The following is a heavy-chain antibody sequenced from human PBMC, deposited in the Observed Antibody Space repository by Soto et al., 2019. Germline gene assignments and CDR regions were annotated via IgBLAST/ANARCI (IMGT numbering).Heavy chain of an antibody. J-gene: IGHJ4*02. V-gene: IGHV3-7*01. CDR2: IKQDGTEK. D-gene: IGHD2-2*01. Sequence: EVQLVESGGGLVQPGGSLRLSCAASGFTFTSYGMSWVCQAPGKGLEWVANIKQDGTEKNYVDSVKGRFTISRDNAKTSLYLQMNSLRGDDTAVYYCARGITTDYWGQGTLVTVSS. CDR1: GFTFTSYG. CDR3: ARGITTDY.